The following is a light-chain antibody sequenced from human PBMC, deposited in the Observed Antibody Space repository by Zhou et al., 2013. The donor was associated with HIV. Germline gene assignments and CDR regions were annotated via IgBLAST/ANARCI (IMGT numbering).Light chain of an antibody. CDR3: QQRHNWPRT. CDR2: DTS. Sequence: EIVLTQSPATLSLSPGERATLSCRASQSISSYLAWYQQKPGQAPRLLIYDTSNRATGIPARFSGSGAGTDFTLTISSLEPEDSAVYYCQQRHNWPRTFGQGTNLDIK. V-gene: IGKV3-11*01. CDR1: QSISSY. J-gene: IGKJ2*01.